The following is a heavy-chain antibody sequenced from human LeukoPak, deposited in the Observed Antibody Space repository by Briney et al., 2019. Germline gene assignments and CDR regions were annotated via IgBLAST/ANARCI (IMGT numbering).Heavy chain of an antibody. CDR3: ATRCTNGVCYKAYYMDV. J-gene: IGHJ6*03. CDR1: GYTFTSYY. CDR2: INPSGGST. D-gene: IGHD2-8*01. V-gene: IGHV1-46*01. Sequence: GASVKVSCKASGYTFTSYYMHWVRQAPGQGLEWMGIINPSGGSTSYAQKFQGRVTMTRDASISTAYMELSGLRSDDTAVYYCATRCTNGVCYKAYYMDVWGKGTTVTVSS.